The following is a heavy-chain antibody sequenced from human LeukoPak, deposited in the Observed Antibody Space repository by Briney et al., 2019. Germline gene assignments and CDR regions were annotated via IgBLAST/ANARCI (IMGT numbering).Heavy chain of an antibody. CDR2: IYYTGST. D-gene: IGHD2-2*01. V-gene: IGHV4-59*08. CDR1: GDSMNNYY. Sequence: SETLSLTCTVSGDSMNNYYWSWIRQPPGKGLEWIGYIYYTGSTNYNPSLKSRVTISVDTSKNQFSLNLSSVTAADTAVYYCAKTVRYCSSTSCYHMDVWGQGTTVTVSS. CDR3: AKTVRYCSSTSCYHMDV. J-gene: IGHJ6*02.